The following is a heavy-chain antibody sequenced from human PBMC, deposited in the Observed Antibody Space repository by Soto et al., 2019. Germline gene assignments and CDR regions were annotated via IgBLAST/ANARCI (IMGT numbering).Heavy chain of an antibody. D-gene: IGHD2-15*01. CDR1: GFIVSDTY. CDR2: ISNRGDT. V-gene: IGHV3-66*01. CDR3: AREPRYCRGGSCSITGDAYDI. Sequence: PGGSLSLSCTASGFIVSDTYVNWVRQAPGKGLEWVSVISNRGDTHYADSVRGRFSLSRDISDNTLHLQMNNLRVEYTAVYYCAREPRYCRGGSCSITGDAYDIWGQGTMVTVSS. J-gene: IGHJ3*02.